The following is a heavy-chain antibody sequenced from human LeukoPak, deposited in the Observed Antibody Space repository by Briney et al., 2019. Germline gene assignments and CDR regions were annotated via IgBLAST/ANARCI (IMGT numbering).Heavy chain of an antibody. CDR1: GGSFSGYY. CDR3: ARVGFRTMVRGVMNY. CDR2: INQRGST. Sequence: SETLSLTCAVYGGSFSGYYWSWIRQPPGKGLEWIGEINQRGSTNYNPSLKSRVTISVDTSKNQFSLKLSSVTAADTAVYYCARVGFRTMVRGVMNYWGQGTLVTVSS. J-gene: IGHJ4*02. D-gene: IGHD3-10*01. V-gene: IGHV4-34*01.